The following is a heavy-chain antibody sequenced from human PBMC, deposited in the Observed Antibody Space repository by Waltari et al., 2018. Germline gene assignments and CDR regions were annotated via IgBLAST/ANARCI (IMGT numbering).Heavy chain of an antibody. V-gene: IGHV3-30*02. Sequence: QLQLQESGPGLVKPSETLSLTCTVSGGSISSSSYYWGWIRQPPGKGLEWVAFIRYDGSNKYYADSVKGRFTISRDNSKNTLYLQMNSLRAEDTAVYYCAKVAGELSLYNWFDPWGQGTLVTVSS. CDR3: AKVAGELSLYNWFDP. CDR1: GGSISSSSYY. CDR2: IRYDGSNK. J-gene: IGHJ5*02. D-gene: IGHD3-16*02.